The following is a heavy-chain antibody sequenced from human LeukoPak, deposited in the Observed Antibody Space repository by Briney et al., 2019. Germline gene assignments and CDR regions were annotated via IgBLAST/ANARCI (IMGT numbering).Heavy chain of an antibody. V-gene: IGHV3-49*03. CDR2: IRSKAYGGTT. D-gene: IGHD6-13*01. Sequence: GGSLRLSCAASGFTFGDYAMSWFRQAPGKGLEWVGFIRSKAYGGTTEYAASVKGRFTISRDDSKSIAYLQMNGLKTEDTAVYYCTRIAAAGKGPLDYWGQGTLVTVSS. J-gene: IGHJ4*02. CDR1: GFTFGDYA. CDR3: TRIAAAGKGPLDY.